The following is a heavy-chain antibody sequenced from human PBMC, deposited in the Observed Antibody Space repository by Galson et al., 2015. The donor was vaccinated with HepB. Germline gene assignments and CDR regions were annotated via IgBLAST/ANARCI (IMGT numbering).Heavy chain of an antibody. CDR1: GYPFTGYY. CDR3: ARDGQEVLRFLEWLSYFDY. J-gene: IGHJ4*02. V-gene: IGHV1-2*02. D-gene: IGHD3-3*01. CDR2: INPNTGGT. Sequence: SVKVSCKASGYPFTGYYMHWVRQAPGQGLEWMGWINPNTGGTNYAQKFQGRVTMTRDTSISTAYMELSRLRSDDTAVYYCARDGQEVLRFLEWLSYFDYWGQGTLVTVSS.